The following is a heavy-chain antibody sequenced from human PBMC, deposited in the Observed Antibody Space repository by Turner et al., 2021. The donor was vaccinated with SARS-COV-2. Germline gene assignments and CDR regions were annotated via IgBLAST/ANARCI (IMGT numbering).Heavy chain of an antibody. CDR3: AREITASTYAMDV. Sequence: VQLVESGGGLVQPGGSLRLSCAASGFTFSSYRMNWVRQAPGKGLEWVSFISKSTSSIYYADSVRGRFTISRDNAENSLYLQMNSLRAEDTAVYYCAREITASTYAMDVWGQGTTVTVSS. CDR1: GFTFSSYR. V-gene: IGHV3-48*01. D-gene: IGHD3-10*01. CDR2: ISKSTSSI. J-gene: IGHJ6*02.